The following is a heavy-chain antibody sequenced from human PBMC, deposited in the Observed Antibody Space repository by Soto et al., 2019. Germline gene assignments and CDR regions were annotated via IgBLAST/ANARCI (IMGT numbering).Heavy chain of an antibody. CDR2: IIPIFGTA. CDR3: ARYCSGGSCDKEYYFDY. J-gene: IGHJ4*02. Sequence: SVKVSCKASGGTFSSYAISWVRQAPGQGLEWMGGIIPIFGTADYAQKFQGRVTITADTSTSTAYMELSSLRSEDTAVYYCARYCSGGSCDKEYYFDYWGQGTLVTVSS. D-gene: IGHD2-15*01. CDR1: GGTFSSYA. V-gene: IGHV1-69*06.